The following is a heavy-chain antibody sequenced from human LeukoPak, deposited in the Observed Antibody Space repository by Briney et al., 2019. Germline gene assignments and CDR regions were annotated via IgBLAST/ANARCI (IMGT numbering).Heavy chain of an antibody. CDR2: IYYSGST. J-gene: IGHJ4*02. D-gene: IGHD1-26*01. CDR1: GGSISSYY. V-gene: IGHV4-59*01. CDR3: ARERSYGGPYDY. Sequence: SETLSLTCTVSGGSISSYYWSWIRQPPGKGLEWIGYIYYSGSTNYNPSLKSRVTISVDTSKNQFSLKLSSVTAADTAVYYCARERSYGGPYDYWGQGTLVTVSS.